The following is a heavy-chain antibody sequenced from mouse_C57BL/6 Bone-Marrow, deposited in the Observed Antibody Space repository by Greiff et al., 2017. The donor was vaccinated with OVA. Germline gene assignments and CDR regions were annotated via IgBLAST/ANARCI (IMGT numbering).Heavy chain of an antibody. CDR1: GYTFTDYE. J-gene: IGHJ3*01. CDR3: TVWGPFAY. Sequence: VKVVESGAELVRPGASVTLSCKASGYTFTDYEMHWVKQTPVHGLEWIGAIDPETGGTAYNQKFKGKAILTADKSSSTAYMELRSLTSEDSAVYYCTVWGPFAYWGQGTLVTVSA. CDR2: IDPETGGT. V-gene: IGHV1-15*01.